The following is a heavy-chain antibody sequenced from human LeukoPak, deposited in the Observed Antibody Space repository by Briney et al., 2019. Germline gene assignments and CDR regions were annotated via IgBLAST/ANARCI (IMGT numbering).Heavy chain of an antibody. CDR3: AGRVTGYSSGYVY. V-gene: IGHV3-23*03. CDR2: IYSGGST. D-gene: IGHD5-18*01. Sequence: GGSLRLSCAASGFTFSSYAMSWVRQAPGKGLEWVSVIYSGGSTNNADSVKGRFTISRDNSENIVYLQMNNLRAEDTAVYYCAGRVTGYSSGYVYWGQGTLVTVSS. CDR1: GFTFSSYA. J-gene: IGHJ4*02.